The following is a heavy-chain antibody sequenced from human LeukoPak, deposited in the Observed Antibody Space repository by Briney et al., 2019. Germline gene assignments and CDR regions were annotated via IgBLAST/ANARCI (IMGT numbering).Heavy chain of an antibody. CDR1: GFTFSSYG. Sequence: PGRSLRLSCAASGFTFSSYGMHWVRQAPGKGLEWVAVIWYDGSNKYYADSVKGRFTISRDNSKNTLYLQMNSLRAEDTAVYYCASSGISYYYGMDVWGQGTTVTVSS. J-gene: IGHJ6*02. CDR3: ASSGISYYYGMDV. D-gene: IGHD2-21*01. CDR2: IWYDGSNK. V-gene: IGHV3-33*01.